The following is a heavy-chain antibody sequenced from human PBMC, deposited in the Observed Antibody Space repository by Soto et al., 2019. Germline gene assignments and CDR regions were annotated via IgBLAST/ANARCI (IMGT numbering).Heavy chain of an antibody. V-gene: IGHV1-18*01. CDR2: INAYNGNA. CDR3: ATDCSGGSCYKAIHAFDI. D-gene: IGHD2-15*01. CDR1: GYTFADYG. Sequence: GASVKVSCKASGYTFADYGISWVRQAPGQGLEWMGWINAYNGNANYAQKLQGRVTMTTDKSTSTTYMELRSLRSDDTAVYYCATDCSGGSCYKAIHAFDIWGQGTMVTV. J-gene: IGHJ3*02.